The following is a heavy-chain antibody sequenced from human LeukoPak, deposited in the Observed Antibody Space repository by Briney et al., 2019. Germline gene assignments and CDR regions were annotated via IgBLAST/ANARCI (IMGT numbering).Heavy chain of an antibody. Sequence: GGSLRLSCAASGFTFSSYGMHWVRQAPGKGLEWVAFIRYDGSNKYYADSVKGRFTISRDNSKNTLYLQMNSLRAEDTAVYYCARDGDYYYDSSGYSYFDYWGQGTLVTVSS. CDR3: ARDGDYYYDSSGYSYFDY. V-gene: IGHV3-30*02. J-gene: IGHJ4*02. D-gene: IGHD3-22*01. CDR2: IRYDGSNK. CDR1: GFTFSSYG.